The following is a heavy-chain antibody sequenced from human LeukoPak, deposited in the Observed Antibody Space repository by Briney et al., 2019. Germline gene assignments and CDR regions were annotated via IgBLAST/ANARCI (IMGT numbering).Heavy chain of an antibody. Sequence: GGSLRLSCAASGFTFSNFHMTWVRQAPGKGLEWVSGISGSGDNTYYADSVKGRFTISRDNSKNTLYVQVNSLGTEDTAAYYCAKGSYYDSSGSFYFDYWGQGTLVTVSS. V-gene: IGHV3-23*01. D-gene: IGHD3-22*01. CDR3: AKGSYYDSSGSFYFDY. CDR1: GFTFSNFH. CDR2: ISGSGDNT. J-gene: IGHJ4*02.